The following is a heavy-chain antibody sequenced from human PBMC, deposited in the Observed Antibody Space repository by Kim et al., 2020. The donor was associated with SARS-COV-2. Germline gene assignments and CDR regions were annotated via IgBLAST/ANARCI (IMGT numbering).Heavy chain of an antibody. V-gene: IGHV3-74*01. D-gene: IGHD6-13*01. Sequence: KGRFTISRDNAKNTLYLQMNSLRAEDTAVYYCARESRSSSWYGVFHGMDVWGQGTTVTVSS. J-gene: IGHJ6*02. CDR3: ARESRSSSWYGVFHGMDV.